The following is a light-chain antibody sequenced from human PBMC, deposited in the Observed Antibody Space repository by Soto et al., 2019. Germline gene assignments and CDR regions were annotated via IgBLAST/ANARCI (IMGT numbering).Light chain of an antibody. CDR2: ANS. V-gene: IGLV1-40*01. CDR1: NSNIGAGYD. CDR3: QSYDTSLSGSGV. Sequence: QSVLTQPPSVSGAPGQRVTISCTGSNSNIGAGYDVHWYQQRPGAAPRLLIFANSDRPSGVPDRFSGSKSGTSASLTIAGLQAEDEADYYCQSYDTSLSGSGVFGTGTKVTVL. J-gene: IGLJ1*01.